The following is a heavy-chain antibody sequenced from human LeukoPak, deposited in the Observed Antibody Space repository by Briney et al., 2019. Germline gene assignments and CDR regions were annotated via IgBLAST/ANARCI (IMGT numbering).Heavy chain of an antibody. CDR2: VDGGGSST. CDR1: GFTFSNHW. V-gene: IGHV3-74*01. J-gene: IGHJ4*01. CDR3: ARGPGSSGGAYVGDY. D-gene: IGHD6-19*01. Sequence: GGSLRLSCAASGFTFSNHWMHWVRQVPGKGPVWVSRVDGGGSSTGYADSVKGRFSISRDNAKSTLYLQMNSLIVEDTAVYYCARGPGSSGGAYVGDYWGHGTLVTVSS.